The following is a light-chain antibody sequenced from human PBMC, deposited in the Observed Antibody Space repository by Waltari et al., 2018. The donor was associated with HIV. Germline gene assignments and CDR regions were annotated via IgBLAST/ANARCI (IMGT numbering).Light chain of an antibody. Sequence: QSALTQPASVSGSPGQSIAISCTGASSDVGSYNLFSWYQQHPGKAPKLMIYAVTKRPSGVSDRFSGSKSGNTASLTISGLQAEDEADYYCCSYASYSTFHVVFGGGTKLTVL. CDR3: CSYASYSTFHVV. CDR1: SSDVGSYNL. CDR2: AVT. V-gene: IGLV2-23*02. J-gene: IGLJ2*01.